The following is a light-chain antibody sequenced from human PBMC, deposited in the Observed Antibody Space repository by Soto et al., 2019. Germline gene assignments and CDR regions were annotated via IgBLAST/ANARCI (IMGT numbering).Light chain of an antibody. CDR3: KQYDTPPTT. Sequence: EIVLTQSPGTLSLSPGERATLSCRASQTIASRYLAWYQHQPGQAPRLLIYRTFARAPGIPDRFSGRGSGTDFTVTISSLEREDLAVYYCKQYDTPPTTFGQGTRLDI. CDR2: RTF. J-gene: IGKJ5*01. V-gene: IGKV3-20*01. CDR1: QTIASRY.